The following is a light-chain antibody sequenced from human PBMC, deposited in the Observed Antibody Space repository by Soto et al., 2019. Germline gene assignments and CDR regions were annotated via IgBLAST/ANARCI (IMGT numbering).Light chain of an antibody. Sequence: QSVLTQPPSASGTPGQRVTISCSGSSSNIGSNYVYWYQQLPGTAPKLLIYRNNQRPSGVPDRFSGSKSGTSASLAISGLRSEDVADYYCAAWDDSLSGQVFGTGIKVTV. CDR2: RNN. V-gene: IGLV1-47*01. CDR1: SSNIGSNY. CDR3: AAWDDSLSGQV. J-gene: IGLJ1*01.